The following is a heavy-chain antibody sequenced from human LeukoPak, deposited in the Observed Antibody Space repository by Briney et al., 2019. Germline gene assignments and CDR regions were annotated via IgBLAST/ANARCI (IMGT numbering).Heavy chain of an antibody. CDR3: ARDSPGTTTADY. J-gene: IGHJ4*02. CDR2: ISYSGST. D-gene: IGHD1-26*01. CDR1: GGSISSGAYS. V-gene: IGHV4-31*03. Sequence: PSQTLSLTCTVSGGSISSGAYSWSWIRHHPGKGLEWIGYISYSGSTYSNPSLQSRVSISVDTSENQLSLKLTSVTAADTAVYYCARDSPGTTTADYWGQGTRVTVSS.